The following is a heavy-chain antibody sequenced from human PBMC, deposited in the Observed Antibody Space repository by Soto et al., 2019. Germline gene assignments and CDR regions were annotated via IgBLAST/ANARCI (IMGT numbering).Heavy chain of an antibody. J-gene: IGHJ6*02. CDR2: IYHSGTT. V-gene: IGHV4-38-2*02. CDR1: GDSVISVYY. CDR3: ARDMDIADSPYRYCGMAV. D-gene: IGHD6-6*01. Sequence: PWETLSLTCAVSGDSVISVYYWAWTRQPPGKGLEWIGSIYHSGTTYYNPSLKSRVTISVDTSKNQFSLKLSSVTAADTAVYYCARDMDIADSPYRYCGMAVWGLGNTVTVTS.